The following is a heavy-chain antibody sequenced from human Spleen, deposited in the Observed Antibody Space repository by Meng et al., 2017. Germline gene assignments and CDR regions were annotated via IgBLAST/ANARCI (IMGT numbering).Heavy chain of an antibody. J-gene: IGHJ4*02. CDR2: VFHTGST. D-gene: IGHD2-2*01. CDR3: ARDSSSTSNYYFDY. V-gene: IGHV4-4*02. CDR1: GGSIISSNW. Sequence: QVQRQESGPGLVRPSETRSLTCAVSGGSIISSNWWSWVRQPPGKGLEWIGEVFHTGSTNYNPSLKSRVTISVDKSKNHFSLKLTSVTAADTAVYYCARDSSSTSNYYFDYWGQGTLVTVSS.